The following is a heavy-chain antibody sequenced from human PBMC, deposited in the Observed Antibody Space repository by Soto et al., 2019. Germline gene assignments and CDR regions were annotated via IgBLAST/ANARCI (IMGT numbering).Heavy chain of an antibody. D-gene: IGHD4-4*01. CDR2: ISYDGSNE. CDR3: AKDPVTVDVYYYCGLDV. J-gene: IGHJ6*02. CDR1: GFTFRNYG. Sequence: QVQLVESGGGVVQPGGSLRLSCAASGFTFRNYGMHWVRQAPGKGLEWVAIISYDGSNEYYADSVKGRFTISRDNSKKSLYLQMNSLRTEDTAMYHCAKDPVTVDVYYYCGLDVWGQGTTVTVSS. V-gene: IGHV3-30*18.